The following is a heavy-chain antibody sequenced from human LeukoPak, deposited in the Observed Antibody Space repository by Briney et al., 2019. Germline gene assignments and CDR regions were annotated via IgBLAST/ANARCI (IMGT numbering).Heavy chain of an antibody. CDR1: GGSMSPYH. V-gene: IGHV4-59*08. CDR3: ARVPAANLDFDY. Sequence: SETLSLTCTVSGGSMSPYHWGWIRQPPGKGLEWTGYIYYSGSTNYNPSLKSRVTISVDTSKNQFSLKLSSVTAADTAVYYCARVPAANLDFDYWGQGTLVTVSS. D-gene: IGHD2-2*01. J-gene: IGHJ4*02. CDR2: IYYSGST.